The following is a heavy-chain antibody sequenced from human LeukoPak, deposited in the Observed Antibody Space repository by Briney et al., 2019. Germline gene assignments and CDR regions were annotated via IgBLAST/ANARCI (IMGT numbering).Heavy chain of an antibody. J-gene: IGHJ4*02. V-gene: IGHV3-48*02. CDR1: GFTFSNYN. CDR3: ARDRQRWLQLFDY. D-gene: IGHD5-24*01. Sequence: GGSLRLSCAASGFTFSNYNMNWVRQAPGKGLEWVSYISSSSTIFYADSVKGRFTISRDNAKNSLYLQMNSLRDEDTAVYYCARDRQRWLQLFDYWGQGTLVTVSS. CDR2: ISSSSTI.